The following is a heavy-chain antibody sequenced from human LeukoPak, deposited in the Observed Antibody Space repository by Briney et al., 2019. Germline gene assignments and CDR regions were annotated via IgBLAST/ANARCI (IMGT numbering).Heavy chain of an antibody. Sequence: PGGSLRLSCAASGFTFSSYAMGWVRQAPGKGLEWVSSISGSGGSTYYADSVKGRFTISRDNSKNTLYLQMNSLRAEDTAVYYCAKGIVVVPAAGGFDYWGQGTLVTVSS. CDR2: ISGSGGST. CDR1: GFTFSSYA. D-gene: IGHD2-2*01. CDR3: AKGIVVVPAAGGFDY. V-gene: IGHV3-23*01. J-gene: IGHJ4*02.